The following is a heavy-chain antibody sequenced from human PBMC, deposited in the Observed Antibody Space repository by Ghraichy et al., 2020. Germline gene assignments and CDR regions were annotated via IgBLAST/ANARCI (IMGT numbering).Heavy chain of an antibody. CDR3: ARGLWFDP. CDR2: INHSGST. CDR1: GGSFSGYY. Sequence: SETLSLTCAVYGGSFSGYYWSWIRQPPGKGLEWIGEINHSGSTNYNPSLKSRVTISVDTSKNQFSLKLSSVTAADTAVYYCARGLWFDPWGQGTLVTVSS. V-gene: IGHV4-34*01. J-gene: IGHJ5*02.